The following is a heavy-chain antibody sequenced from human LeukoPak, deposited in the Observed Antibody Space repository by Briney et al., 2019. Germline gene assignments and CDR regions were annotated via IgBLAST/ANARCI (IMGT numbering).Heavy chain of an antibody. V-gene: IGHV4-39*01. J-gene: IGHJ5*02. CDR1: GGSISSSSYY. Sequence: SETLSLTCTVPGGSISSSSYYWGWIRQPPGKGLEWIGSIYYSGSTYYNPSLRSRVTISVDTSKNQFSLKLSSVTAADTAVYYCARLRDRFDPWGQGTLVTVSS. CDR3: ARLRDRFDP. CDR2: IYYSGST.